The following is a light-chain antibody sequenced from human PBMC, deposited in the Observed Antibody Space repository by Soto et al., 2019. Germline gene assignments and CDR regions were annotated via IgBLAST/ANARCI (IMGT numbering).Light chain of an antibody. J-gene: IGKJ4*01. V-gene: IGKV4-1*01. CDR2: WAS. Sequence: DIVMTQSPDSLAVSLGERATINCKSSQSVLYSSNNKNYLAWYQQKPGQPPKLLIYWASTRESGVPDRFSGSGSGTDLTLTISSLQAEDVAVYYCQQYYSTPLTFGGGPKVEIK. CDR3: QQYYSTPLT. CDR1: QSVLYSSNNKNY.